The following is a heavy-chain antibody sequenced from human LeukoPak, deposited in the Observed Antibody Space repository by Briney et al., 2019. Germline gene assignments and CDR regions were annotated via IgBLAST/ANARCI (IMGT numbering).Heavy chain of an antibody. CDR1: SYSISSGYY. J-gene: IGHJ6*03. CDR3: VRQLSHYSYYYYMDV. V-gene: IGHV4-38-2*01. D-gene: IGHD1-1*01. CDR2: IYHSGST. Sequence: PSETLSLTCAVSSYSISSGYYWGWIRPPPGKGLEWIGAIYHSGSTYYNPSLESRVTISVDTSKNQFSLKLSSVTAADTAVYYCVRQLSHYSYYYYMDVWGKGTTATVSS.